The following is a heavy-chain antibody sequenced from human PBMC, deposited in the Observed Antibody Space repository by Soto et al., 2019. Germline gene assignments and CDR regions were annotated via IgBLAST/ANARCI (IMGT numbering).Heavy chain of an antibody. CDR1: GDSISSSNFY. V-gene: IGHV4-39*02. Sequence: QLQLQESGPGLVKPSETLSLTCTVSGDSISSSNFYWGWIRQPPGKGLEWIGTDYYSGTTYYNPSPKSRVTLSLDTSKNYFSLKMRSVTAADTAVYYCARGRGVYIWNLLASYGMDVWRQGTTVTVSS. CDR3: ARGRGVYIWNLLASYGMDV. CDR2: DYYSGTT. D-gene: IGHD1-20*01. J-gene: IGHJ6*02.